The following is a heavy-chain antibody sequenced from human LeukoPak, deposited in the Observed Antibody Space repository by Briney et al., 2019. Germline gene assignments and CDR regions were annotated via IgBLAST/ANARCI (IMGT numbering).Heavy chain of an antibody. V-gene: IGHV3-74*01. Sequence: PGGSLRLSCAASGFTFSSYWMHWVRQAPGKGLVWVSRINSDGSSTSYADSVKGRFTISRDNAKNTLYLQMNSLRAEDTAVYYCAIGLTTGTMTGLFFDYWGQGTLVTVSS. CDR3: AIGLTTGTMTGLFFDY. CDR1: GFTFSSYW. J-gene: IGHJ4*02. D-gene: IGHD1-1*01. CDR2: INSDGSST.